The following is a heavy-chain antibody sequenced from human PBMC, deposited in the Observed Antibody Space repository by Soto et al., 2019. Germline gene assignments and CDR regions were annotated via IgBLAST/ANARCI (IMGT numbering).Heavy chain of an antibody. D-gene: IGHD6-6*01. CDR2: IYHNGGT. V-gene: IGHV4-30-2*01. CDR1: GDSISSGGFS. J-gene: IGHJ2*01. CDR3: VRVKQLVPWYFDL. Sequence: QLQLQESGSGLVKPSQPLSLTCALSGDSISSGGFSWSWIRQPPGKGLEWIGYIYHNGGTYYNPSLKSRVTMSVDRSKNQFSLKLTSVTAADTAVYYCVRVKQLVPWYFDLWGRGTLVTVSS.